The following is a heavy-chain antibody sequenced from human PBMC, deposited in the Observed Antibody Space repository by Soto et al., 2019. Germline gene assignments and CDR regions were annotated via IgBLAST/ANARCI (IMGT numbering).Heavy chain of an antibody. Sequence: VQLVASGGGVVQPGKSVRLSCAASGFTFRNYGMHWVPQAPGKGLEWVAVIWYDGSDKYYVDSVKGRFTISRDNSKNTLYLRMNSLRAEDSAVYYCARGGPNGSHFDYWGQGTLVTVSS. CDR1: GFTFRNYG. V-gene: IGHV3-33*01. CDR3: ARGGPNGSHFDY. J-gene: IGHJ4*02. D-gene: IGHD1-1*01. CDR2: IWYDGSDK.